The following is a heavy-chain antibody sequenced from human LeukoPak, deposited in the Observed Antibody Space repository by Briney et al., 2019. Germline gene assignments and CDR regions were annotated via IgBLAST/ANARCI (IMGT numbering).Heavy chain of an antibody. D-gene: IGHD4-23*01. CDR3: ARDYGGNSERAFDI. J-gene: IGHJ3*02. Sequence: SVKVSCKASGGTFSSYAISWVRQAPGQGLEWMGGIIPIFGTANYAQKFQGRVTITADESTSTAYMELSSLRSEDTAVYYCARDYGGNSERAFDIWGQGTMVTVSS. CDR1: GGTFSSYA. V-gene: IGHV1-69*13. CDR2: IIPIFGTA.